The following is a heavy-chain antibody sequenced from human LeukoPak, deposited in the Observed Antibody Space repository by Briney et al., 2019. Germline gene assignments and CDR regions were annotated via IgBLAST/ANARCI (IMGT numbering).Heavy chain of an antibody. CDR1: GFSLSTFE. D-gene: IGHD3-10*01. J-gene: IGHJ5*02. V-gene: IGHV3-48*03. Sequence: PGGSLRLSCVVSGFSLSTFEMSWVRQAPGKGLEWIAYISGSGGAIYYSDSVLGRFTISKDNAKNSLYLQMNSLRAEDTGVYYCASRVQVVRGVIYNWFDPWGQGTLVTVSS. CDR3: ASRVQVVRGVIYNWFDP. CDR2: ISGSGGAI.